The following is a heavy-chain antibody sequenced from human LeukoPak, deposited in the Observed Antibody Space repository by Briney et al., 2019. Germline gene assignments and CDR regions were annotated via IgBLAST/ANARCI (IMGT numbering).Heavy chain of an antibody. CDR3: AREGVVGAITSPFDY. CDR2: ISSSSSYI. Sequence: GGSLRLSCAASGFTFSSYSMNWVRQAPGKGLEWVSSISSSSSYIYYADSVKGRFTISRDNAKNSLYLQMNSLRAEDTAVYYCAREGVVGAITSPFDYWGQGTLVTVSS. J-gene: IGHJ4*02. D-gene: IGHD1-26*01. V-gene: IGHV3-21*01. CDR1: GFTFSSYS.